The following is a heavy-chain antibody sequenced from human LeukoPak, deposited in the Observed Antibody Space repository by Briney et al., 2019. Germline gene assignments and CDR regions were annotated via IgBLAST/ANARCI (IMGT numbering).Heavy chain of an antibody. CDR2: ISGSGGST. J-gene: IGHJ3*02. D-gene: IGHD3-10*01. V-gene: IGHV3-23*01. CDR1: GFTFSSYA. Sequence: GGSLRFSCAASGFTFSSYAMSWDRQAPGKGLEWVSAISGSGGSTYYADSVKGRFTISRDNSKNTLYLQMNSLRAEDTAVYYCAKDLGFYGSGSYYIPDAFDIWGQGTMVTVSS. CDR3: AKDLGFYGSGSYYIPDAFDI.